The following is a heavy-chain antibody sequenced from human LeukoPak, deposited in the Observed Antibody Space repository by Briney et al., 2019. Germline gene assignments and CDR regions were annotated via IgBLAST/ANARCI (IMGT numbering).Heavy chain of an antibody. Sequence: GGSLRLSCAASGFTFSSYTMNWVRQAPGEGLEWDSSITGSGSDTYYADSVKGRFTISRDNAKNSLYLQMNSLRADDTAVYYCARDVYGDYANDYWGQGTLVTVSS. D-gene: IGHD4-17*01. CDR3: ARDVYGDYANDY. CDR1: GFTFSSYT. V-gene: IGHV3-21*01. J-gene: IGHJ4*02. CDR2: ITGSGSDT.